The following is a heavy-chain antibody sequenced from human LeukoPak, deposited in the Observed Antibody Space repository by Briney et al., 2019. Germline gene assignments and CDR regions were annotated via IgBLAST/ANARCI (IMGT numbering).Heavy chain of an antibody. V-gene: IGHV3-30-3*01. CDR3: ARDCGSDCSQAFDI. CDR1: GFTFSSYA. CDR2: ISYDGSNK. J-gene: IGHJ3*02. D-gene: IGHD2-21*02. Sequence: AGGSLRLSCAASGFTFSSYAMHWVRQAPGKGLEWVAVISYDGSNKYYADSVKGRFTISRDNSKNTLYLQMNGLRAEDTAVYYCARDCGSDCSQAFDIWGQGTMVTVSS.